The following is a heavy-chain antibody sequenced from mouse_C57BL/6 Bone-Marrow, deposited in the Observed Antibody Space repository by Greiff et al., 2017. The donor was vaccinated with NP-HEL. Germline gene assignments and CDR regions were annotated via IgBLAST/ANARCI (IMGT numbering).Heavy chain of an antibody. V-gene: IGHV1-5*01. D-gene: IGHD5-2*01. CDR1: GYTFTSYW. Sequence: VQLQQSGTVLARPGASVKMSCKTSGYTFTSYWMHWVKQRPGQGLEWIGAIYPGNSDTSYNQKFKGKATLTAVTSASTAYMELSSLTNEDSAVYYCTGGKNMAYWGQGTLVTVSA. J-gene: IGHJ3*01. CDR2: IYPGNSDT. CDR3: TGGKNMAY.